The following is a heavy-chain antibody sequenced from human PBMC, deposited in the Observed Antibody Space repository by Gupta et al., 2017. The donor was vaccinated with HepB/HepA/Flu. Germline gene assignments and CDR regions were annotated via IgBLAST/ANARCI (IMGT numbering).Heavy chain of an antibody. CDR1: GFTFSNYW. Sequence: EVQLVESGGGLVQPGGSLRLSCAASGFTFSNYWMTWVRQAPGKGVEWVANVQKGGNEKTEVDSVKGRFTISRDNAKTALYLQVNRLRAEDTAVYYCARVRSGYSYDYWGQGTLVTVSS. V-gene: IGHV3-7*03. D-gene: IGHD3-3*01. J-gene: IGHJ4*02. CDR2: VQKGGNEK. CDR3: ARVRSGYSYDY.